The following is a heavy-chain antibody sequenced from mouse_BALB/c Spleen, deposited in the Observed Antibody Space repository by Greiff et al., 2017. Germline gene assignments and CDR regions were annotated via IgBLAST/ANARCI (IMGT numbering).Heavy chain of an antibody. J-gene: IGHJ3*01. D-gene: IGHD4-1*01. CDR3: ARSLGGFAY. Sequence: EVQLQQSGPELVKPGASVKISCKASGYTFTDYNMHWVKQSHGKSLEWIGYIYPYNGGTGYNQKFKSKATLTVDNSSSTAYMELRSLTSEDSAVYYCARSLGGFAYWGQGTLVTVSA. CDR2: IYPYNGGT. V-gene: IGHV1S29*02. CDR1: GYTFTDYN.